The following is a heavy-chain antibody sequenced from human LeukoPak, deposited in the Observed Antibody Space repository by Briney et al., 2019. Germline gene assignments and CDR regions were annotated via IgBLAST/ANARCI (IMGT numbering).Heavy chain of an antibody. CDR2: INPSGGST. D-gene: IGHD6-19*01. V-gene: IGHV3-23*01. CDR1: GFTFSNYA. J-gene: IGHJ4*02. Sequence: PGGSLRLSCAASGFTFSNYAMNWVRQAPGRGLEWVSGINPSGGSTYYADSVKGRFTISRANSKNTLYLQMNSLRAEDTALYFCAKAVSHSYFDFWGQGTLVTVSA. CDR3: AKAVSHSYFDF.